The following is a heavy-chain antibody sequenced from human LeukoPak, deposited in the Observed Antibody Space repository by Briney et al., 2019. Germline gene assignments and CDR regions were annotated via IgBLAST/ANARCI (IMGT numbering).Heavy chain of an antibody. CDR2: ISGSGGST. D-gene: IGHD3-22*01. Sequence: GGSLRLSCAASGFTFSSYAMSWVRQAPGKGLEWVSAISGSGGSTYYADSVKGRFTISRDNSKNPLYLQMNSLRAEDTAVYYCAKDSLPGGYYDSSGYFLLGAFDIWGQGTMVTVSS. CDR1: GFTFSSYA. V-gene: IGHV3-23*01. CDR3: AKDSLPGGYYDSSGYFLLGAFDI. J-gene: IGHJ3*02.